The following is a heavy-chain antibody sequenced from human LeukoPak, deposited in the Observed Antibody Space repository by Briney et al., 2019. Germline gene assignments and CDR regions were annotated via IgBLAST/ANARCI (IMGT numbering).Heavy chain of an antibody. V-gene: IGHV1-18*04. CDR2: ISGHNGHT. J-gene: IGHJ4*02. D-gene: IGHD6-19*01. Sequence: ASVKVSCKASGYAFTSYGINWVRQAPGQGLEWMGWISGHNGHTNYVQKMQGRVTMTTDTSTNTAYMELRNLTSDDTAVYYCARGPGIAVAGVFDYWGQGSLVTVSS. CDR1: GYAFTSYG. CDR3: ARGPGIAVAGVFDY.